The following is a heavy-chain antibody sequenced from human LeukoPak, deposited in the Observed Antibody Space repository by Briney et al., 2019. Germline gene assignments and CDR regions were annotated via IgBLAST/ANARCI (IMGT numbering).Heavy chain of an antibody. Sequence: PSETLSLTCTVSGYSISSGYYWSWIRQPPGKGLEWIGEINHSGSTNYNPSLKSRVTISVDTSKNQFSLKLSSVTAADTAVYYCARGKCSYAYFGAYYFDYWGQGTLVTVSS. J-gene: IGHJ4*02. D-gene: IGHD5-18*01. V-gene: IGHV4-38-2*02. CDR2: INHSGST. CDR3: ARGKCSYAYFGAYYFDY. CDR1: GYSISSGYY.